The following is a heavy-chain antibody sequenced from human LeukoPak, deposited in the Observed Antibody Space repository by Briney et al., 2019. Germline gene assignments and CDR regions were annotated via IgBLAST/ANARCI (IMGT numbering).Heavy chain of an antibody. V-gene: IGHV4-34*01. CDR2: INHSGST. CDR3: ARVGCSSTSRYDSPPPDY. Sequence: PSETLSLTCAVYGGSFSGYYWSWIRQPPGKGLEWIGEINHSGSTNYNPSLKSRVTISVDTSKNQFSLKLSSVTAADTAVYYCARVGCSSTSRYDSPPPDYWGQGTLVTVSS. J-gene: IGHJ4*02. D-gene: IGHD2-2*01. CDR1: GGSFSGYY.